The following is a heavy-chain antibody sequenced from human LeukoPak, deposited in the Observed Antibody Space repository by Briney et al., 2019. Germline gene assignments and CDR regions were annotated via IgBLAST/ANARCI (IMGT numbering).Heavy chain of an antibody. D-gene: IGHD3-3*01. V-gene: IGHV4-34*01. Sequence: SETLSLTCAVYGGSFSGYYWSWIRQPPGKGLEWIGAINHSGSTNYNPSLKSRVTISVDTSKNQFSLKLSSVTAADTAVYYCARRPHITIFGVVTYPYYFDYWGQGTLVTVSS. CDR3: ARRPHITIFGVVTYPYYFDY. J-gene: IGHJ4*02. CDR1: GGSFSGYY. CDR2: INHSGST.